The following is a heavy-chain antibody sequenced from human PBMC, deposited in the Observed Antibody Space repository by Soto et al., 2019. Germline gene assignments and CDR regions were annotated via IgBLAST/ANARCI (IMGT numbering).Heavy chain of an antibody. Sequence: SQTLSLTCAISGDSVSSNSAAWNWIRQSPSRGLEWLGRTYYRSKWYNDYAVSVKSRITINPDTSKNQFSLQLRSVTPEDTAVSYCATGGDFRSRYTTYYYYGMEVWGQGTTVTVSS. V-gene: IGHV6-1*01. J-gene: IGHJ6*02. CDR3: ATGGDFRSRYTTYYYYGMEV. CDR1: GDSVSSNSAA. CDR2: TYYRSKWYN. D-gene: IGHD3-3*01.